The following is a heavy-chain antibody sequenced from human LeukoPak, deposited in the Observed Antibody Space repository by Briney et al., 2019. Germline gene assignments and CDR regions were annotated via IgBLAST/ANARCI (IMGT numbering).Heavy chain of an antibody. CDR3: ARDHSSIQLQRPGGLDY. CDR2: ITSDGRST. J-gene: IGHJ4*02. Sequence: GGSLRLSCAASGFTVSSSWMHWVRPAPGKGLVWVSRITSDGRSTSFAYSVEGRFTISRDNAKNTLYLQMNSLRAEDTAVYYCARDHSSIQLQRPGGLDYWGQGTLVTVSS. CDR1: GFTVSSSW. V-gene: IGHV3-74*01. D-gene: IGHD5-18*01.